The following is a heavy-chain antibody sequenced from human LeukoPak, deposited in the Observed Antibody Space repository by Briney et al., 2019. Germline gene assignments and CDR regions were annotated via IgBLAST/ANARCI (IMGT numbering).Heavy chain of an antibody. CDR1: GGSFSGYY. J-gene: IGHJ4*02. Sequence: SDSLSLTCAVYGGSFSGYYWSWIRQPPGKGLEWIGEINHSGSTNYNPSLNSRVTISVDTSKNQFPLKLSSVTAADTAVYYCARTRRRALLDYWGQGTLVTVSS. D-gene: IGHD6-25*01. CDR3: ARTRRRALLDY. CDR2: INHSGST. V-gene: IGHV4-34*01.